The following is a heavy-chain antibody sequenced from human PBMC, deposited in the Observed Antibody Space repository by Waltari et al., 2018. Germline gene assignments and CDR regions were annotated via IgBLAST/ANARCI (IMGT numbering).Heavy chain of an antibody. D-gene: IGHD6-19*01. J-gene: IGHJ4*02. CDR3: ARDPSLAVAGFDY. Sequence: QVQLVQSGAAVKKPGASVKVSCKASGYTFTSYAMHWVRQAPGQRLEWMGWINAGNGNTKYSQKFQGRVTITRDTSASTAYMELSSLRSEDTAVYYCARDPSLAVAGFDYWGQGTLVTVSS. V-gene: IGHV1-3*01. CDR2: INAGNGNT. CDR1: GYTFTSYA.